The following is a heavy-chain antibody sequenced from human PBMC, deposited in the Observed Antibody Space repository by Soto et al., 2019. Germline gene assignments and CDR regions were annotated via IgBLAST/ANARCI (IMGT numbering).Heavy chain of an antibody. V-gene: IGHV4-31*03. CDR2: IYNSGSI. CDR1: GGPIGSGNYY. J-gene: IGHJ6*02. Sequence: ESGPGLVRPSQTLSLSCTVSGGPIGSGNYYWNWIRQHPGKGLEWIGNIYNSGSISYNPSLKSRVTISADTSKNQFSVNLSSVTAADTAVYFCARDRGFGMDLWGHGTTVIVSS. CDR3: ARDRGFGMDL.